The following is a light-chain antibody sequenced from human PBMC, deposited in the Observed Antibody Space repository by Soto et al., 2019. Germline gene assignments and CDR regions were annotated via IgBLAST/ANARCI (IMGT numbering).Light chain of an antibody. CDR3: AAWDDSLSVV. Sequence: QAVVTQPPSASGTPGQRVTISCSGSSSNIGSYTVNWYQQLPGSAPKLLIYSDNQRPSGVPDRFSGSKSGTSASLAISGLQSEDEADYYCAAWDDSLSVVFGAGTKLTVL. J-gene: IGLJ2*01. CDR2: SDN. CDR1: SSNIGSYT. V-gene: IGLV1-44*01.